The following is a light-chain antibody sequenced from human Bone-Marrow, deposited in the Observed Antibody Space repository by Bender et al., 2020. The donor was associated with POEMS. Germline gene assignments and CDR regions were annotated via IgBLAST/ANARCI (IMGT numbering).Light chain of an antibody. CDR2: EYI. Sequence: QSALTQPASVSGSPGQSITISCTGASSDVGSYHLVSWYQQPPGKAPKLMIYEYIKRPSGVSNRFSGSKSGNTASLTVSGLQAEDEADYFCSSYTGNNNLIFGGGTKLTVL. V-gene: IGLV2-14*02. CDR3: SSYTGNNNLI. J-gene: IGLJ2*01. CDR1: SSDVGSYHL.